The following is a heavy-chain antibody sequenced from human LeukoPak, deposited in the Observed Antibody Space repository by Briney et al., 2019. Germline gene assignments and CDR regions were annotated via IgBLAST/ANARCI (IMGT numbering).Heavy chain of an antibody. Sequence: GGSLRLSCAASGFTFSSYSMNWVRQAPGKGLEWVSSISSSSSYIYYADSVKGRFTISRDNAKNSLYLQMNSLRAEDTAVYYCARVSDVVATMGLEYYYYGMDVWGKGTTVTVSS. CDR1: GFTFSSYS. CDR3: ARVSDVVATMGLEYYYYGMDV. J-gene: IGHJ6*04. V-gene: IGHV3-21*01. CDR2: ISSSSSYI. D-gene: IGHD5-12*01.